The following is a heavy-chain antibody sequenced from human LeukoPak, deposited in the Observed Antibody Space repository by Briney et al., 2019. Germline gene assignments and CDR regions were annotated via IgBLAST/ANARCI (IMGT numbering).Heavy chain of an antibody. V-gene: IGHV4-59*01. CDR1: GGSISSYY. J-gene: IGHJ5*02. CDR3: ARGRVGDYYGSDA. D-gene: IGHD3-10*01. Sequence: SETLSLTCTVSGGSISSYYWSWIRQPPGKGLEWIGYIYYSGSTNYNPSLKSRVTISVDTSKNQFSLKLSSVTAADTAVYYCARGRVGDYYGSDAWGQGTLVTVSS. CDR2: IYYSGST.